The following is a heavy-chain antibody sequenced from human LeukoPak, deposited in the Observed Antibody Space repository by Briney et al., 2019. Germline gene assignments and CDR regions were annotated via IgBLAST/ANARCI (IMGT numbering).Heavy chain of an antibody. CDR2: INPSGGST. Sequence: ASVKVSCKASGYTFTSYYMHWVRQAPGQGREWMGIINPSGGSTNYAQKFQGRVTMTRDMSTSTVYMELSSLRSEDTAVYFCARGLSSTSSYYYNYYYMDVWGKGTTVTVSS. J-gene: IGHJ6*03. D-gene: IGHD2-2*01. CDR3: ARGLSSTSSYYYNYYYMDV. CDR1: GYTFTSYY. V-gene: IGHV1-46*01.